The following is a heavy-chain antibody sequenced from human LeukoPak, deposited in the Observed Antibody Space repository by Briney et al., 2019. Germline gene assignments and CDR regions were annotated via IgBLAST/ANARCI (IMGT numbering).Heavy chain of an antibody. V-gene: IGHV3-11*04. CDR2: ISSSGSTI. CDR1: GFTFSDYY. CDR3: AREFYGLGSFVDY. Sequence: SGGSLRLSCAASGFTFSDYYMSWIRQAPGKGLEWVSYISSSGSTIYYADSVKGRFTISRDNAKNSLYLQMTSLRAEDTAVYYCAREFYGLGSFVDYWGQGTLVTVSS. D-gene: IGHD3-10*01. J-gene: IGHJ4*02.